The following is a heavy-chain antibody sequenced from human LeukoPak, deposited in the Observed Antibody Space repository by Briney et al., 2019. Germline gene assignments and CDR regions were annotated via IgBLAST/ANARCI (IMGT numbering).Heavy chain of an antibody. D-gene: IGHD1-1*01. V-gene: IGHV3-74*01. CDR2: INSDGSST. J-gene: IGHJ2*01. CDR3: TGTTTTADWYFDL. Sequence: PGGSLRLSCAVSGFTFSNYWMYWVRQAPGKRLGWVARINSDGSSTTYADSVEGRFTISRDNTKSMLHLQMHSLRVDDSAVYFCTGTTTTADWYFDLWGRGTLVTVSS. CDR1: GFTFSNYW.